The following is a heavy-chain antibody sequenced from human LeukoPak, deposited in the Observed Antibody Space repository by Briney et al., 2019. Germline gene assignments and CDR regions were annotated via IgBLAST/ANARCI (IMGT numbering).Heavy chain of an antibody. V-gene: IGHV4-34*01. Sequence: SETLSLTCAVYGGSFSGYYWSWIRQPPGKGLEWIGEINHSGSTNYNPSLKSRATISVDTSKNQFSLKLSSVTAADTAVYYCARSVSPLYFDYWGQGTLVTVSS. CDR2: INHSGST. J-gene: IGHJ4*02. CDR1: GGSFSGYY. D-gene: IGHD5/OR15-5a*01. CDR3: ARSVSPLYFDY.